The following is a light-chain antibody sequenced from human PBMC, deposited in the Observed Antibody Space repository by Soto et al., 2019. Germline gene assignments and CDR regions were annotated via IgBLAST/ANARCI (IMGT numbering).Light chain of an antibody. Sequence: DIQMTQSPSSLSASVGDRVTITCQASQSIAGYLSWYQQRPGKAPKFLIYSTSNLQRGVPSRFSGSGSGTDFSLTINGMQHEDFATYFCQQSFSVPMTFGQGTRREIK. CDR3: QQSFSVPMT. CDR1: QSIAGY. CDR2: STS. J-gene: IGKJ5*01. V-gene: IGKV1-39*01.